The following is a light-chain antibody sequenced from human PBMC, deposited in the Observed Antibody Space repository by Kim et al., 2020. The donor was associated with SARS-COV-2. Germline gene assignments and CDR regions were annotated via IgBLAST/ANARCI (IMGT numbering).Light chain of an antibody. CDR3: MQGIHMYT. CDR2: KVS. Sequence: GQPASISCRSSQSLVHSDGNTYLSWFHQRPGQSPRRLIYKVSNRDSGVPDRFSGSGSGTDFTLKISRVEAEDVGVYYCMQGIHMYTFGQGTKLEIK. J-gene: IGKJ2*01. CDR1: QSLVHSDGNTY. V-gene: IGKV2-30*02.